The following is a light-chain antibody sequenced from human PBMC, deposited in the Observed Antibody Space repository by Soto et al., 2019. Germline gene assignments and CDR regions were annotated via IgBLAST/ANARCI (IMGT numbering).Light chain of an antibody. CDR2: AAT. Sequence: DIQLTQSPSFLSASVGDRVTITCRASQGISNYLGWYQQKPGKAPNLLIYAATTLQSGVPSRFSGSGSGTDFTLTINNLHPEDFATYYCQHLNSLLTFGGGTKVEIK. J-gene: IGKJ4*01. CDR3: QHLNSLLT. V-gene: IGKV1-9*01. CDR1: QGISNY.